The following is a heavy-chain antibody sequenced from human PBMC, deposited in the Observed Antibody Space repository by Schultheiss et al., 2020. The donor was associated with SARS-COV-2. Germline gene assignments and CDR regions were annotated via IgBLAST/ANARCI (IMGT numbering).Heavy chain of an antibody. Sequence: ASVKVSCKASGYTFNRYDINWVRQAPGQGLELMGWINSHNGKTYYARKLQDRVTMTTDTSTSTAYLHLRSLRSDDTAVYYCARGGGRAARPNYFDYWGQGTLVTVSS. D-gene: IGHD6-6*01. CDR2: INSHNGKT. CDR1: GYTFNRYD. J-gene: IGHJ4*02. CDR3: ARGGGRAARPNYFDY. V-gene: IGHV1-18*04.